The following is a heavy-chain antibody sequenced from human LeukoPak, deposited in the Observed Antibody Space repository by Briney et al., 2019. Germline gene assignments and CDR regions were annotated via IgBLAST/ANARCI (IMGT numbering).Heavy chain of an antibody. V-gene: IGHV4-38-2*02. D-gene: IGHD6-13*01. Sequence: SETLSLTCTVSGHSISSGYYWGWIRQPPGKGLEWIGSIYHSGSTYYNPSLNSRVTISVDTSKNQFSLKLSSVTAADTAVYYCASAAGTGAYYYYYYMGVWGKGTTVTISS. J-gene: IGHJ6*03. CDR2: IYHSGST. CDR1: GHSISSGYY. CDR3: ASAAGTGAYYYYYYMGV.